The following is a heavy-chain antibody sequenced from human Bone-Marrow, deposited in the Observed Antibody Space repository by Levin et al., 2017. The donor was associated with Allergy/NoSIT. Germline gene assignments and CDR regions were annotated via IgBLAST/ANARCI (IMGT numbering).Heavy chain of an antibody. CDR3: ARPPQSDRTLGFGYMDV. J-gene: IGHJ6*03. Sequence: GESLKISCAASGFSVSSYHLSWVRQAPGKGLECVSIFYLDGRRYYADSVRDRFTISRDNSKNTLYLQINSLSAEDTAVYYCARPPQSDRTLGFGYMDVWGKGTTVTVSS. CDR2: FYLDGRR. CDR1: GFSVSSYH. V-gene: IGHV3-66*01. D-gene: IGHD3-10*01.